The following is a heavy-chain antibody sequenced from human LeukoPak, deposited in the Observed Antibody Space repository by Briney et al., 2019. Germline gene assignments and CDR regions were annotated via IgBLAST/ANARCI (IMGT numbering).Heavy chain of an antibody. CDR2: IYYSGST. D-gene: IGHD1-14*01. Sequence: PSETLSLTCTVSGGSISSYYWSWIRQPPGKGLEWIGYIYYSGSTNYNPSLKSRVTISVDTSKNQFSLKLSSVTAADTAVYYCARARKDKTSNRFGYWGQGTLVTVSS. V-gene: IGHV4-59*01. CDR3: ARARKDKTSNRFGY. CDR1: GGSISSYY. J-gene: IGHJ4*02.